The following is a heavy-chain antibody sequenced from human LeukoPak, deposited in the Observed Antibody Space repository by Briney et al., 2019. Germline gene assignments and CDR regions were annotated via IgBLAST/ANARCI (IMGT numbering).Heavy chain of an antibody. D-gene: IGHD6-19*01. CDR3: ARDSSGWHNWFDP. CDR1: GYTFTGYY. CDR2: INPNSGGT. Sequence: ASVKVSCKASGYTFTGYYMHWVRQAPGQGLEWVGWINPNSGGTNYAQKFQGRVTMTRDTSISTAYMELSRLRSDDTAVYYCARDSSGWHNWFDPWGQGTLVTVSS. J-gene: IGHJ5*02. V-gene: IGHV1-2*02.